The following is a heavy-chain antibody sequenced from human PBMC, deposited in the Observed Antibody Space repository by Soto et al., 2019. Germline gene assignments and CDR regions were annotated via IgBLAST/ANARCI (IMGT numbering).Heavy chain of an antibody. J-gene: IGHJ6*02. Sequence: QVQLVQSGAEVKKPGASVKVSCKASGYTFTSYAMHWVRQAPGQRLEWMGWINAGNGNTKYSQKFQGRVTITRDTSGSTAYMELSSLRSEDTDVYYCARDPPAAVDGYYYYGMDVWGQGTTVTVSS. V-gene: IGHV1-3*01. D-gene: IGHD6-19*01. CDR2: INAGNGNT. CDR3: ARDPPAAVDGYYYYGMDV. CDR1: GYTFTSYA.